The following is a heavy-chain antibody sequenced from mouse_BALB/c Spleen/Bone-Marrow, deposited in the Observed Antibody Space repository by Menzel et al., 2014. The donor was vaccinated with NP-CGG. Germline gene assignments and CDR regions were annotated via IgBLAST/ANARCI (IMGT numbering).Heavy chain of an antibody. D-gene: IGHD2-2*01. J-gene: IGHJ3*01. CDR3: AIIGYQAWFTY. CDR2: ISPGTGNT. CDR1: GYAFSTYW. Sequence: VKLQESGTELMKPGASVEISCKATGYAFSTYWIQWIKQRPGHGLDWIGEISPGTGNTNNNEKFRGKATFTADASSNTAYMQLSSLTSEDSAVYFCAIIGYQAWFTYWGQGTLVTVSP. V-gene: IGHV1-9*01.